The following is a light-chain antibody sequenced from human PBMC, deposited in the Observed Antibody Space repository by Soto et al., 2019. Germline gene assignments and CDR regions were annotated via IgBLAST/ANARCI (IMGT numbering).Light chain of an antibody. V-gene: IGLV1-44*01. CDR3: AAWDDSLNGWV. CDR2: SNN. CDR1: SANIGSNT. Sequence: QLVLTQPPSASGTPGQRVTISCSGSSANIGSNTVHWYQQLPGTAPKLLIYSNNQRPSGVPDRFSGSKSGTSASLAISGLQSEDEADDYCAAWDDSLNGWVFGGGTKLTVL. J-gene: IGLJ3*02.